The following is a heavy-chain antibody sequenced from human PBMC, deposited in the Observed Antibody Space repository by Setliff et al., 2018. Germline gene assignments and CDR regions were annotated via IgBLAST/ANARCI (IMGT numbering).Heavy chain of an antibody. D-gene: IGHD4-17*01. CDR3: SRNLQGSGDYVVDY. V-gene: IGHV5-51*01. CDR2: TYPGDSDT. Sequence: ESLKISCKGSGYSFTSYWIGWVRQMPGKGLEWMGITYPGDSDTRYRPSFQGHVTISADKSISTAYLQWSSLKASDTAVYYRSRNLQGSGDYVVDYWGQGTLVTVSS. J-gene: IGHJ4*02. CDR1: GYSFTSYW.